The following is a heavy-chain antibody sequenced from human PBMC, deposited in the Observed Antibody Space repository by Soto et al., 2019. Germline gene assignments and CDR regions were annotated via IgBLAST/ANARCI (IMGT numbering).Heavy chain of an antibody. J-gene: IGHJ4*02. CDR1: GYTFTSYG. V-gene: IGHV1-18*01. CDR2: ISAHTPNT. D-gene: IGHD3-3*01. CDR3: ARWRYGDY. Sequence: QVQLVQSGAEVKKPGASVKVSCKGSGYTFTSYGITWVRQAPGQGLEWMGWISAHTPNTNYAQKLKGRVTVTTDTYTSTAYMALRSLRSDDTAVYYCARWRYGDYWGQGTLVTVSS.